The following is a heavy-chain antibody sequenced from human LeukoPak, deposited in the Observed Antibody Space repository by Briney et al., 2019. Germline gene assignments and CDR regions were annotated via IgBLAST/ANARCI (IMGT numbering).Heavy chain of an antibody. V-gene: IGHV4-59*01. Sequence: KPSETLSLTCTVSGGSISSYYWSWIRQPPGKGLEWIGYIYYSGSTNYNPSLKSRVTISVDTSKNQFSLKLSSVTAADTAVYYCARDDSGSYFDYWGQGTLVTVSS. D-gene: IGHD1-26*01. CDR1: GGSISSYY. CDR3: ARDDSGSYFDY. J-gene: IGHJ4*02. CDR2: IYYSGST.